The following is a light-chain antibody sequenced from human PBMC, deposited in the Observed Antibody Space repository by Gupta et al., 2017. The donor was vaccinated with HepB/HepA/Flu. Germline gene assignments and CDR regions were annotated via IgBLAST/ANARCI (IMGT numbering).Light chain of an antibody. J-gene: IGKJ2*01. CDR1: QSISSW. V-gene: IGKV1-5*03. CDR3: QQENSYSYT. Sequence: MTQSPSTLSASVGDRVTITYRASQSISSWLAWYQQKPGKAPKLLIYKASSLESGVPSRFSGSGSGTEFTLTISSLQPDDFATYYCQQENSYSYTFGQGTKLEIK. CDR2: KAS.